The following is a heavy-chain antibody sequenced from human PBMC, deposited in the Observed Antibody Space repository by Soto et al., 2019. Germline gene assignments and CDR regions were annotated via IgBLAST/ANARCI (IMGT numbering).Heavy chain of an antibody. CDR2: ISSTTNYI. V-gene: IGHV3-21*06. J-gene: IGHJ4*02. CDR1: GFTFTRYS. CDR3: ARESEDLTSNFDY. Sequence: GGSLRLSCAASGFTFTRYSMNWVRQAPGKGLEWVSSISSTTNYIYYGDSMKGRFTISRDNAKNSLYLDMNSLRAEDTAVYYCARESEDLTSNFDYWGQGTLVTVSS.